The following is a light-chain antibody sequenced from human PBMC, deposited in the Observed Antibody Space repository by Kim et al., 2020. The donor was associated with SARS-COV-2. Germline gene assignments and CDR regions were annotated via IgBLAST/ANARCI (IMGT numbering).Light chain of an antibody. CDR3: QAWDSSTVV. J-gene: IGLJ2*01. Sequence: VPQGKNASITGSGDKWGDKVACWYQPKPGQSPVLVIYQDSKRPSGNPERFSGSNSGNTATLTISGTQAMDEADYYCQAWDSSTVVFGGGTQLTVL. CDR1: KWGDKV. V-gene: IGLV3-1*01. CDR2: QDS.